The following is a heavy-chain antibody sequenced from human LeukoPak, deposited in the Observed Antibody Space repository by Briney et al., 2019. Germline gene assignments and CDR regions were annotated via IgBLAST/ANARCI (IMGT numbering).Heavy chain of an antibody. D-gene: IGHD3-10*01. V-gene: IGHV3-30*02. CDR3: ARGFPDYYGSGSYYGNYYYYYMDV. CDR2: IRYDGSNK. CDR1: GFTFSSYG. Sequence: PGRSLRLSCAASGFTFSSYGMHWVRQAPGKGLEWVAFIRYDGSNKYYADSVKGRFTISRDNSKNTLYLQMNSLRAEDTAVYYCARGFPDYYGSGSYYGNYYYYYMDVWGKGTTVTISS. J-gene: IGHJ6*03.